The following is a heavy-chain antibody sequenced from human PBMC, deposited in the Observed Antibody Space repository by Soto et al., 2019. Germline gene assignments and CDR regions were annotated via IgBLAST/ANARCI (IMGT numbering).Heavy chain of an antibody. Sequence: ASVKVSCKASGYTFTGYYMHCVRQAPGQGLEWMGWINPNSGGTNYAQKFQGRVTMTRDTSISTAYMELSRLRSDDTAVYYCARDFYGDYNPNWFDPWGQGTLVTVSS. D-gene: IGHD4-17*01. CDR3: ARDFYGDYNPNWFDP. V-gene: IGHV1-2*02. J-gene: IGHJ5*02. CDR1: GYTFTGYY. CDR2: INPNSGGT.